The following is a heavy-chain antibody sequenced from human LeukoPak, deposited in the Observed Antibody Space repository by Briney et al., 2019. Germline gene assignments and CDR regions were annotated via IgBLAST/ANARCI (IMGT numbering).Heavy chain of an antibody. CDR3: ARHVRSLWFGESDY. J-gene: IGHJ4*02. CDR2: IYYSGST. V-gene: IGHV4-39*01. CDR1: GGSISSSSYY. D-gene: IGHD3-10*01. Sequence: SETLSLTCTVSGGSISSSSYYWGWIRQPPGKGLEWIGSIYYSGSTYYNPSLKRRVTISVDPSKNQFSLKLRSVTAADTAVYYCARHVRSLWFGESDYWGQGTLVTVSS.